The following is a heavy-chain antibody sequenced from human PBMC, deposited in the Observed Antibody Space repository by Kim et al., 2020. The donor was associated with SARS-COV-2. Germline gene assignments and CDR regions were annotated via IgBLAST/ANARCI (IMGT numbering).Heavy chain of an antibody. V-gene: IGHV3-11*06. D-gene: IGHD2-21*01. CDR3: TRDRPSLRIPHF. CDR2: IRPTGTHT. CDR1: GFTFSDYT. J-gene: IGHJ6*02. Sequence: GGSLRLSCEASGFTFSDYTMTWIRQAPGKGLEWVGHIRPTGTHTTYAVSVEGRFTISRDNARSSLFLQMDSLRAEDTAVYYCTRDRPSLRIPHFWGQGTTVTVSS.